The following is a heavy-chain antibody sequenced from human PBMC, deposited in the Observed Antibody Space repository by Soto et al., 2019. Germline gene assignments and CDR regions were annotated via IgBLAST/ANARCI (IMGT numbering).Heavy chain of an antibody. V-gene: IGHV3-23*01. CDR2: ITGSGGGT. J-gene: IGHJ4*02. CDR3: AKYIAVSRAPFDY. CDR1: GFTFSSYA. Sequence: PGGSLRLSCAASGFTFSSYAMSWVRQAPGKGLEWVSAITGSGGGTYYADSVKGRFTISRDNSKNTLYLQMNSLRAEDTAVHYCAKYIAVSRAPFDYWGQGALVTVSS. D-gene: IGHD6-19*01.